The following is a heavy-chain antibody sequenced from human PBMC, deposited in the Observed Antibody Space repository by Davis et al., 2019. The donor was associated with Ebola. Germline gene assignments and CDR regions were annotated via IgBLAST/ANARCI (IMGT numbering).Heavy chain of an antibody. CDR3: ARTHYDFWSGNSRTRYYYMDV. D-gene: IGHD3-3*01. CDR2: ISTYNGNT. Sequence: ASVKVSCKASGYTFTSYGISWVRQAPGQGPEWMGWISTYNGNTRYTRNMQDRVTMSTDTSTSIAYMELSSLRSEDTAVYYCARTHYDFWSGNSRTRYYYMDVWGQGTLVTVSS. J-gene: IGHJ6*03. V-gene: IGHV1-18*04. CDR1: GYTFTSYG.